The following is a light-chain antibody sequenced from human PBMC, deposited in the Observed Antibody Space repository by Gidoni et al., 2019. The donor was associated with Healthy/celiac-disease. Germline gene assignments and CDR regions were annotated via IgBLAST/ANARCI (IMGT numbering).Light chain of an antibody. J-gene: IGKJ3*01. CDR2: GAS. Sequence: EIVLTQFPVTLSLSPGERATLSCRASQSVSSSYLAWYQQKPGQAPRLLIYGASSRATGIPDRFSGSGSGTDFTLTISRLEPEDFAVYYCQQYGSSPLFTFGPGTKVDIK. CDR3: QQYGSSPLFT. V-gene: IGKV3-20*01. CDR1: QSVSSSY.